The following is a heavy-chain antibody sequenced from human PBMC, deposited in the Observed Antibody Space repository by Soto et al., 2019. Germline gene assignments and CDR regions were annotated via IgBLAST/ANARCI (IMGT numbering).Heavy chain of an antibody. CDR2: IYHSGST. CDR3: ARNTVAGVINYYGMDV. J-gene: IGHJ6*02. V-gene: IGHV4-4*02. Sequence: QVQLQESGPGLVKPSGTLFLTCAVSGGSISSSNWWRWVRQPPGKGLEWIGEIYHSGSTNYNPSHNTRVTISVDKSKNQFSLKLSSVTAADTAVYYCARNTVAGVINYYGMDVWGQGTTVTVSS. D-gene: IGHD6-19*01. CDR1: GGSISSSNW.